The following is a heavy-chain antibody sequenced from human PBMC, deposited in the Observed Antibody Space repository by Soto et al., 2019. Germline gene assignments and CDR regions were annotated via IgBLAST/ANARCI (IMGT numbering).Heavy chain of an antibody. CDR3: AHTHYRGVIPNPFDY. Sequence: QITLKESGPTLVKPTQTLTLTCTVSGISLSTTGVGVAWIRQPPGKALEWLAVIYWADDKEYSPSLKNRLTITKDTSKNQVVLMMTNMDRVDTATYSCAHTHYRGVIPNPFDYWGQGTPVTVSS. V-gene: IGHV2-5*02. J-gene: IGHJ4*02. CDR2: IYWADDK. CDR1: GISLSTTGVG. D-gene: IGHD3-10*01.